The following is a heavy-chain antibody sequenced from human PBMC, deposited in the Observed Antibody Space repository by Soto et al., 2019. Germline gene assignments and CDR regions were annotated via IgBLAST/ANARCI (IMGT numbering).Heavy chain of an antibody. CDR1: GYTFTSYG. J-gene: IGHJ4*02. CDR2: ISAYNGNT. D-gene: IGHD6-6*01. V-gene: IGHV1-18*01. Sequence: GASVKVSCTASGYTFTSYGISWVRQAPGQGLEWMGWISAYNGNTNYAQKLQGRVTMTTDTSTSTAYMELRSPRSDDTAVYYCARDPPWLIAARPMDYWGQGTLVTVSS. CDR3: ARDPPWLIAARPMDY.